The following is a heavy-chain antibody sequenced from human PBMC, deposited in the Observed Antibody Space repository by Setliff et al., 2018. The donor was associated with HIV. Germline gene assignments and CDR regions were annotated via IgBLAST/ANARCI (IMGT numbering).Heavy chain of an antibody. CDR1: GYTFTDYG. Sequence: ASVKVSCKASGYTFTDYGISWVRQAPGQGFEWMGWISPYNGDTKYAQNLQGRVTMTRDTSTNTVYMDLSGLRSDDTAVYYCARGRTAGYNYDYGYWGRGTLVTVSS. J-gene: IGHJ4*02. D-gene: IGHD3-16*01. CDR2: ISPYNGDT. V-gene: IGHV1-18*01. CDR3: ARGRTAGYNYDYGY.